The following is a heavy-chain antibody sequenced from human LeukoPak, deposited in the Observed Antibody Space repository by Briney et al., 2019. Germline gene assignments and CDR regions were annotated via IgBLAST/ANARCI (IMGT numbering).Heavy chain of an antibody. CDR1: GFTFSSYS. CDR3: ARDRTGYDFWSGSHVWGFDY. V-gene: IGHV3-21*01. Sequence: GGSLRLSCAASGFTFSSYSMNWVRQAPGKGLEWVSSISSSSSYIYYADSVKGRFTISRDNAKNSLYLQMNSLRAEDTAVYYCARDRTGYDFWSGSHVWGFDYWGQGTLVTVSS. CDR2: ISSSSSYI. D-gene: IGHD3-3*01. J-gene: IGHJ4*02.